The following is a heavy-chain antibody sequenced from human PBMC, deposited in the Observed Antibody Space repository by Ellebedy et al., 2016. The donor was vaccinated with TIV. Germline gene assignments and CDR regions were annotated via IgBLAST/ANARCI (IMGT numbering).Heavy chain of an antibody. V-gene: IGHV1-8*01. CDR2: MNPDIGNT. CDR3: ARGKTEATN. Sequence: ASVKVSXXASGYTFTSHDINWARQATGQGLEWMGWMNPDIGNTGYAQKFQGRVTMTRNTSISTAYMELSSLTSEDTAVYYCARGKTEATNWGQGTLVTVSS. CDR1: GYTFTSHD. J-gene: IGHJ4*02. D-gene: IGHD5-12*01.